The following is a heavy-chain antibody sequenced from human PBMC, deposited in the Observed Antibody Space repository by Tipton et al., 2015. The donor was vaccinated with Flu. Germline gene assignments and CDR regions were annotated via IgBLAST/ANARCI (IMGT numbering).Heavy chain of an antibody. V-gene: IGHV4-59*08. D-gene: IGHD3-10*01. CDR2: IYYSGST. Sequence: TLSLTCTVSGGSISSYYWSWIRQPPGKGLAWIGYIYYSGSTNYNPSLKSRVTISVDTSKNQLSLKLSSVTAADTAVYYCARQVAYYGYDYWGQGTLVTVSS. J-gene: IGHJ4*02. CDR3: ARQVAYYGYDY. CDR1: GGSISSYY.